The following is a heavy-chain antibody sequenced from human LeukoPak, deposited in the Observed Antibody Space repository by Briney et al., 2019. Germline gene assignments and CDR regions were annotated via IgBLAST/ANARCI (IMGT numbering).Heavy chain of an antibody. V-gene: IGHV1-69*05. CDR2: IIPISGTA. Sequence: ASVKVSCKASGGTFSSYGISWVRQAPGQGLEWMGGIIPISGTAHYAQRFQGRVTFTTDESTSTAYMELTSLRSEDTAVYYCARGGTFYRRTLLNYFDYWGQGSLVTVSS. D-gene: IGHD1-14*01. CDR3: ARGGTFYRRTLLNYFDY. CDR1: GGTFSSYG. J-gene: IGHJ4*02.